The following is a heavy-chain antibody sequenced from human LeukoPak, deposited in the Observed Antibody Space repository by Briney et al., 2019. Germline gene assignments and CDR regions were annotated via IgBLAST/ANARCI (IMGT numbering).Heavy chain of an antibody. CDR1: GYTFTDYY. V-gene: IGHV1-2*02. CDR3: ARANFLYCSSTTCLFDY. CDR2: INPNDGDT. Sequence: ASVKVSCKASGYTFTDYYMHWVRQAPGQGFEWMGVINPNDGDTHYSQKFQGRVTMTRDTSISTAHMEVSRLRSDDTAVYYCARANFLYCSSTTCLFDYWGQGTLVTVSS. J-gene: IGHJ4*02. D-gene: IGHD2-2*01.